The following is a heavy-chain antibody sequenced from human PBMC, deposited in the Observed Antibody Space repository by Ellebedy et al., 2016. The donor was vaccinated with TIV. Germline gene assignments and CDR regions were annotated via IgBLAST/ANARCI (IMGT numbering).Heavy chain of an antibody. J-gene: IGHJ4*02. CDR3: ARGRWLQPYFDY. CDR1: GDSISSSSFF. V-gene: IGHV4-39*07. CDR2: LYYSGST. Sequence: MPSETLSLTCTVSGDSISSSSFFWGWIRQPPGKELEGIESLYYSGSTYYSPSLKSRVTISVDTSKNQFSLKLTSVTAADTAVYYCARGRWLQPYFDYWGQGTPVTVSS. D-gene: IGHD5-24*01.